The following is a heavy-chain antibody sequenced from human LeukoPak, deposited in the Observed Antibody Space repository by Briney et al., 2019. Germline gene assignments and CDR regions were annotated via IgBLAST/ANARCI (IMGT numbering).Heavy chain of an antibody. CDR2: ISGSGGST. CDR1: GFTFSSYA. J-gene: IGHJ6*02. CDR3: ARDGGRTVTSPYYYGMDV. Sequence: GGSLRLSCAASGFTFSSYAMSWVRQAPGKGLEWVSAISGSGGSTYYADSVKGRFTISRDNSKNTLYLQMNSLRAQDTAVYYCARDGGRTVTSPYYYGMDVWGQGPRSPSP. D-gene: IGHD4-11*01. V-gene: IGHV3-23*01.